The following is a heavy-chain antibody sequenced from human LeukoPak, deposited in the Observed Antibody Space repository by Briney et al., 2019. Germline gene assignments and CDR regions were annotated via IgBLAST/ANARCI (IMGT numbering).Heavy chain of an antibody. CDR2: ISSSSSYI. V-gene: IGHV3-21*01. CDR1: GFTFSSYN. D-gene: IGHD7-27*01. J-gene: IGHJ4*02. CDR3: AREGTGSFDY. Sequence: GGSLRLSCAASGFTFSSYNMNWVRQAPGKGLEWVLSISSSSSYIYYTDSVKGRFTICRDNAKKSLYLQMNRLRAADTAVYYCAREGTGSFDYWGQRALVSVSS.